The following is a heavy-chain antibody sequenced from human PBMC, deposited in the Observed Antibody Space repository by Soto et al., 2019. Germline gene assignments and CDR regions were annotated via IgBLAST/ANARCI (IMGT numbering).Heavy chain of an antibody. V-gene: IGHV3-7*01. CDR2: IKQDGSEE. J-gene: IGHJ4*02. D-gene: IGHD3-16*02. CDR3: ARVRVNRYLDY. Sequence: HPGGSLRLSCAASGFTFSSYWMSWVRQAPGKGLEWVANIKQDGSEEYYVDSVKGRFTISRDNAKNSLYLQMNSLRAEDTAVYYCARVRVNRYLDYWGQGTLVTVSS. CDR1: GFTFSSYW.